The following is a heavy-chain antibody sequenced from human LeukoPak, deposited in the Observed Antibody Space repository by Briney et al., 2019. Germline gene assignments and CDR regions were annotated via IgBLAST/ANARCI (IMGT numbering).Heavy chain of an antibody. V-gene: IGHV4-34*01. CDR1: GGSFSGYY. D-gene: IGHD6-6*01. J-gene: IGHJ5*02. CDR3: ARSPSHSSSAWFDP. Sequence: SETLSLTCAVYGGSFSGYYWSWIRQPPGKGLEWIGEINHSGSTNYNPSLKSRVTISVDTSKNQFSLKLSSVTAADTAVYYCARSPSHSSSAWFDPWGQGTLVTVSS. CDR2: INHSGST.